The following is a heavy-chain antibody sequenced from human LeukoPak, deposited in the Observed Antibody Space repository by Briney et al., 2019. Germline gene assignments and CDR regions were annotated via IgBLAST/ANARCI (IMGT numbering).Heavy chain of an antibody. J-gene: IGHJ4*02. V-gene: IGHV3-74*01. CDR3: ARDPEEGYFDY. CDR1: GFTFSSYW. Sequence: PGGSLKLSCAASGFTFSSYWMHWVRQAPGKGLVWVSRINSDGSSTSYADSVKGRFTISRDNAKNTLYLQMNSLRAEDTAVYYCARDPEEGYFDYWGQGTLVTVSS. CDR2: INSDGSST.